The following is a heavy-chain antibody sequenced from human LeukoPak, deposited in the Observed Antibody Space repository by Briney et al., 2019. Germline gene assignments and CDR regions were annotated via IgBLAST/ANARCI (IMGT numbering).Heavy chain of an antibody. V-gene: IGHV1-2*02. Sequence: GASVKVSCKASGYTFTGYYMHWVRQGPGQGLEWMGWINPNSGGTNYAQKFQGRVTMTRDTSISTAYMELSRLRSDDTAVYYCARDTDYGDYPDYWGQGTLVTVSS. D-gene: IGHD4-17*01. CDR1: GYTFTGYY. CDR2: INPNSGGT. CDR3: ARDTDYGDYPDY. J-gene: IGHJ4*02.